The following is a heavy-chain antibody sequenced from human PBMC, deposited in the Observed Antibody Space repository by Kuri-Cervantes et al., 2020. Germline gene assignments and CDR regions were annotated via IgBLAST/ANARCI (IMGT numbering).Heavy chain of an antibody. V-gene: IGHV1-2*02. CDR1: GYTFTGYY. Sequence: ASVKVSCKASGYTFTGYYMHWVRQAPGQGLEWMGWINPNSGGTNYAQKFQGRVNMTRDTSISTAYMELSRLRSDDTAVYYCAVEGSGWYNWFDPWGQGTLVTVSS. CDR2: INPNSGGT. J-gene: IGHJ5*02. CDR3: AVEGSGWYNWFDP. D-gene: IGHD6-19*01.